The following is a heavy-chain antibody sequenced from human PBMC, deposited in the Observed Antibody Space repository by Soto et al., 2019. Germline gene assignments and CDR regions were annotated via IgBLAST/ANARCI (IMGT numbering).Heavy chain of an antibody. CDR3: ATSKGSGPLD. V-gene: IGHV5-51*01. J-gene: IGHJ4*02. D-gene: IGHD2-15*01. CDR1: GYSCTSYW. Sequence: PWELMKVSCRGAGYSCTSYWIGWVRQMHGKGLEWMGIIYPGDSDTRYSPSFQGQVTISADRSISTAYLQWSSLKASDTAMYYCATSKGSGPLDWGQGTLVTVSS. CDR2: IYPGDSDT.